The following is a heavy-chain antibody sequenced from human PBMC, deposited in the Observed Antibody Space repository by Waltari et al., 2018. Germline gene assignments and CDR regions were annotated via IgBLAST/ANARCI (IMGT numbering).Heavy chain of an antibody. J-gene: IGHJ4*02. CDR3: AKQKTGGANDW. Sequence: EVQLVESGGGLVQPGGSLKLSCATSGFSFSGPPMHWVRQASGKGLEWVGRIRSGVNNYATAYGASVKDRFIISRDDSRNTVYLEMNSLKNEDTAVYYCAKQKTGGANDWWGQGTLVTVSA. CDR1: GFSFSGPP. D-gene: IGHD3-16*01. V-gene: IGHV3-73*02. CDR2: IRSGVNNYAT.